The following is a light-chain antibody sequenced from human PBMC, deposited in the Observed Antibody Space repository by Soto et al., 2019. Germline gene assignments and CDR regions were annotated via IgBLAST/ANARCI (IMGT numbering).Light chain of an antibody. CDR2: DAF. J-gene: IGKJ4*01. CDR3: QQRSSWPLT. Sequence: EIVLTQSPATLSLSPGERATLSCRASQSVGSYFAWYQQKPGQAPRLLIYDAFSRATGIPSRFSGSGSGTDFTLTISSLEPEDVAVYFCQQRSSWPLTFGGGTMVEIK. CDR1: QSVGSY. V-gene: IGKV3-11*01.